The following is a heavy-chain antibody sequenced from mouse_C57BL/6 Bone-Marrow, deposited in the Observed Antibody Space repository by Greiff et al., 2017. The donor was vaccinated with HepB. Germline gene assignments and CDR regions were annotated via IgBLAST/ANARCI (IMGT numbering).Heavy chain of an antibody. CDR2: IYPYNGVS. CDR3: AVLGDDYDEEN. V-gene: IGHV1-31*01. D-gene: IGHD2-4*01. J-gene: IGHJ4*01. Sequence: DVQLQESGPELVKPGASVKISCKASGYSFTGYYMHWVKQSHGNILDWIGYIYPYNGVSSYNQKFKGKATLTVDKSSSTAYMELRSLTSEDSAVYYCAVLGDDYDEENWGQGTSVTVSS. CDR1: GYSFTGYY.